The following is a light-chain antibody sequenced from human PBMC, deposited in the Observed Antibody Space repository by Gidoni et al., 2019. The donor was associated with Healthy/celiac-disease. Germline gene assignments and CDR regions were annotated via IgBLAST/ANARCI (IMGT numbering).Light chain of an antibody. J-gene: IGKJ1*01. CDR3: QQSYSIPST. CDR2: LAS. Sequence: DIQMTQSPSSLSASVGDRVTITCRASQSIGNYLNWYQQKPGKAPELLINLASSLHSGVSSRFTGSGSGTDFTLTISSLQPEDFATYYCQQSYSIPSTFGQGTKLEI. V-gene: IGKV1-39*01. CDR1: QSIGNY.